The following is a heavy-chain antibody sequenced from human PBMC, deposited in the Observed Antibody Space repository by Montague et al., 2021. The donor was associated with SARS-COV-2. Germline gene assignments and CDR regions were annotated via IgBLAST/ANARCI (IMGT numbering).Heavy chain of an antibody. Sequence: SETLSLTCTVSGGSVSSGSYYWSWIRQPPGKGLEWIGYIYYSGSTNYNPSLKSRVTISVDTSKNQFSLELSSVTAADTAVYYCARDPWRITIFGVVTRYGMDVWGQGTTVTVSS. V-gene: IGHV4-61*01. CDR1: GGSVSSGSYY. D-gene: IGHD3-3*01. J-gene: IGHJ6*02. CDR3: ARDPWRITIFGVVTRYGMDV. CDR2: IYYSGST.